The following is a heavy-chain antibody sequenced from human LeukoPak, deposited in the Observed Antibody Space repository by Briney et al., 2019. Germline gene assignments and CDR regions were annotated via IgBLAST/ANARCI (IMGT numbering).Heavy chain of an antibody. CDR2: IWYAGSNK. J-gene: IGHJ4*02. CDR3: ARLGGRYSSGWLDY. Sequence: GRSLRLSCAASGFTFSSYGMHWVRQAPGKGLEWVAVIWYAGSNKYYADFVKGRFTISRDNSKNTLYLQMNSLRAEDTAVYYCARLGGRYSSGWLDYWGQGTLVTVSS. CDR1: GFTFSSYG. D-gene: IGHD6-19*01. V-gene: IGHV3-33*01.